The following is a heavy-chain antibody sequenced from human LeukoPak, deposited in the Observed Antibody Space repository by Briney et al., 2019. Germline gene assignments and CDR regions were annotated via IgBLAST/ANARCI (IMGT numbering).Heavy chain of an antibody. J-gene: IGHJ3*02. CDR1: GFTFDDYA. D-gene: IGHD4-17*01. Sequence: QAGGSLRLSCAASGFTFDDYAMNWVRQAPGKGLEWVSYISSSSSTIYYADSVKGRFTISRDNAKNSLYLQMNSLRAEDTAVYYCARDLGLYGDYVDAFDIWGQGTMVTVSS. CDR2: ISSSSSTI. CDR3: ARDLGLYGDYVDAFDI. V-gene: IGHV3-48*01.